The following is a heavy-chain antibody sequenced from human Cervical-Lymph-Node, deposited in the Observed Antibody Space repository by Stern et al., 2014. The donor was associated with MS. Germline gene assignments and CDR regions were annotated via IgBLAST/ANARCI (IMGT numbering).Heavy chain of an antibody. D-gene: IGHD3-3*01. J-gene: IGHJ5*02. CDR1: GYTFTRFY. Sequence: QDQLVQSGTEVKQSGASVKVSCKASGYTFTRFYIHWVRQAPGQGPEWMGTINPKTGTTKYAERFQDRVTMTRDTSTTTVHMELSSVTSDDSAVYYCARDTMTWGQGTLVIVSS. CDR2: INPKTGTT. V-gene: IGHV1-46*01. CDR3: ARDTMT.